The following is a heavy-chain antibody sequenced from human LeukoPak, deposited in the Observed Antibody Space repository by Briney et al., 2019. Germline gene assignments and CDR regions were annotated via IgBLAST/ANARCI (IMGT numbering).Heavy chain of an antibody. CDR3: ARDRTVRTFDI. V-gene: IGHV1-18*01. J-gene: IGHJ3*02. D-gene: IGHD4-11*01. Sequence: ASVKVSCKASGYSSTTYGITWVRQAPGQGLEWMGWISVYNGNTNYAPKLQDRVTLTTDTSTSTAYMELRSLRSDDTAVYYCARDRTVRTFDIWGQGTMVTVSS. CDR1: GYSSTTYG. CDR2: ISVYNGNT.